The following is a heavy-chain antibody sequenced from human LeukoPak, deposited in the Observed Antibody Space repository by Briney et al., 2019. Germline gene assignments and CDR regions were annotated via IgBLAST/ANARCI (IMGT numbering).Heavy chain of an antibody. V-gene: IGHV4-59*11. CDR3: ARTYYYDSSGYYYRYFDY. CDR2: ISYSGST. Sequence: SETLSLTCTVSSGSISSHYWSWIRQPPGKGLEWIGYISYSGSTNYNPSLKSRVTISVDTSKNQFSLKLSSVTAADTAVYYCARTYYYDSSGYYYRYFDYWGQGTLVTVSS. D-gene: IGHD3-22*01. CDR1: SGSISSHY. J-gene: IGHJ4*02.